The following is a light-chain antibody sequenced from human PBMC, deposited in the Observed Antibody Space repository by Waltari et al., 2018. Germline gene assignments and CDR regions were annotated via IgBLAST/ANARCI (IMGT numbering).Light chain of an antibody. V-gene: IGLV1-40*01. CDR2: GNN. CDR3: QTSGNQLGDGVV. J-gene: IGLJ2*01. Sequence: QSVLTQPPSVSGTPGQRVTISCSGRTSNIGAGHDVHWYQHLPGTAPTLLIYGNNNRPSRVPDRFSCATSGTSAALAITWLQTEDEADYSCQTSGNQLGDGVVYCGGTKLAVL. CDR1: TSNIGAGHD.